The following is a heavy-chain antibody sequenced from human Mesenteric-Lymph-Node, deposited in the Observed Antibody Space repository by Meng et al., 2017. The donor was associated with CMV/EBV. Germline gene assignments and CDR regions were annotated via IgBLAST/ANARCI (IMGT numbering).Heavy chain of an antibody. CDR2: IIPIFGIS. J-gene: IGHJ5*02. V-gene: IGHV1-69*17. CDR3: ARGEIAARQGGDP. D-gene: IGHD6-6*01. CDR1: GGAFNNNA. Sequence: ASGGAFNNNAISGVRQAPGQGLGWMGGIIPIFGISNYAQKFQGRVTITAGKSTSTAYMELSSLRSEDTAVYYCARGEIAARQGGDPWGQGTLVTVSS.